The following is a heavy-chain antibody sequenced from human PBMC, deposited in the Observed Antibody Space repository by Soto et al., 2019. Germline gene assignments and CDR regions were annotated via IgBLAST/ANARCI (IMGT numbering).Heavy chain of an antibody. V-gene: IGHV1-69*01. CDR3: ARVAAGQTYYDYYGMDV. Sequence: QVQLVQSGAEVKKPGSSVKVSCKASGGTFSSYAISWVRQAPGQGLEWMGGIIPIFGTANYAQKFQGRVTITADESTSTAYMELSSLRSEDTAVYYCARVAAGQTYYDYYGMDVWGQGTTVTVAS. CDR1: GGTFSSYA. CDR2: IIPIFGTA. J-gene: IGHJ6*02. D-gene: IGHD6-19*01.